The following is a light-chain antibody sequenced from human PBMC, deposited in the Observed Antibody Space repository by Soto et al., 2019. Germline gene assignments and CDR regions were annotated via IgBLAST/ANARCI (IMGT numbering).Light chain of an antibody. J-gene: IGKJ4*01. CDR3: LQHNSYPPT. V-gene: IGKV1-17*01. Sequence: DIQMTQSPSSLSASVGDRVTITCRASQGIGSALGWYQQKPRKAPKRLIYAASSLQSGVPSKFSGSESGTEFTLTIRSLQPEDFATYYCLQHNSYPPTFGGGNKVEIK. CDR2: AAS. CDR1: QGIGSA.